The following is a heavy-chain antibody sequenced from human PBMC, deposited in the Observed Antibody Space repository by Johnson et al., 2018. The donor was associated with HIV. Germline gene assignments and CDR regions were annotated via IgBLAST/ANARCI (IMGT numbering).Heavy chain of an antibody. CDR2: ISGSGGST. Sequence: VRLVESGGDLVQPGGSLRLSCIGSGFTFNSYAMSWVRQGPGKGLEWVAAISGSGGSTYYADSVKGRFTISRDNSRNTLYLQMKSLRAEDTAVYYCARALYYYDRGDAFDIWGQGTMVTVSS. CDR3: ARALYYYDRGDAFDI. D-gene: IGHD3-22*01. V-gene: IGHV3-23*04. J-gene: IGHJ3*02. CDR1: GFTFNSYA.